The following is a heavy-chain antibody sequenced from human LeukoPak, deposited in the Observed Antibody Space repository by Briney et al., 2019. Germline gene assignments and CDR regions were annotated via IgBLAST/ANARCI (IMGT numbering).Heavy chain of an antibody. V-gene: IGHV4-59*01. CDR3: ARDKQPGDY. D-gene: IGHD1-1*01. Sequence: SETLSLTCTVSGDFISPYYWGWIRQPPGKGLEWIGYIYYSGDTTYNPSLKSRVTMSVDTSKNQFSLKLSSVTAADTAVYYCARDKQPGDYWGQGALVTVSS. CDR2: IYYSGDT. CDR1: GDFISPYY. J-gene: IGHJ4*02.